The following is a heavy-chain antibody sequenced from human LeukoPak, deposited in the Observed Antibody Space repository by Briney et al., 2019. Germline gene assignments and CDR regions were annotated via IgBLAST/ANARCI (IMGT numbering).Heavy chain of an antibody. Sequence: ASVKVSCKASGYTFTSYGISWVRQAPGQGLEWMGWISAYNGNTNYAQKLQGRVTMTTDTSTSTAYMELRSLRSDDTAVYYCARDLSIGGVVPAAIREQDYYYYMDVWGKGTTVTVSS. D-gene: IGHD2-2*01. V-gene: IGHV1-18*01. CDR2: ISAYNGNT. J-gene: IGHJ6*03. CDR1: GYTFTSYG. CDR3: ARDLSIGGVVPAAIREQDYYYYMDV.